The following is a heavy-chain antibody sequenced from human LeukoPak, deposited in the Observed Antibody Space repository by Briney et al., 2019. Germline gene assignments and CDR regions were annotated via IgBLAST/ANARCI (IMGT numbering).Heavy chain of an antibody. Sequence: GALRLSCAASGFTFSNHGMIWVRQAPGKGLEWVSYISISGSTIYYADSVKGRFTISRDNAKNSLYLQLSSLRAEDSAIYYCAREGAYYFDYWGQGTLVTVSS. CDR3: AREGAYYFDY. V-gene: IGHV3-48*03. J-gene: IGHJ4*02. D-gene: IGHD1-26*01. CDR2: ISISGSTI. CDR1: GFTFSNHG.